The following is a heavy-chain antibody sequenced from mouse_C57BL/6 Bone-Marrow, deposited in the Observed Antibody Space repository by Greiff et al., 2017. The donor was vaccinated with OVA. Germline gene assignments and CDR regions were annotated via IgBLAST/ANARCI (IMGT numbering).Heavy chain of an antibody. D-gene: IGHD2-1*01. CDR1: GFNIKNTY. Sequence: EVMLVESVAELVRPGASVKLSCTASGFNIKNTYMHWVKQRPEQGLEWIGRIDPANGNTKYAPKFQGKATITADTSSNTAYLQLSSLTSEDTAIYYCARIYYGNRGFAYWGQGTLVTVSA. V-gene: IGHV14-3*01. J-gene: IGHJ3*01. CDR2: IDPANGNT. CDR3: ARIYYGNRGFAY.